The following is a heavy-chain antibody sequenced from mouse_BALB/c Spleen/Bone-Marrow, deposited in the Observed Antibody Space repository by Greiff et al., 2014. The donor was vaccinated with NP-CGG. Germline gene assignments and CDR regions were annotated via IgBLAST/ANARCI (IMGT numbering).Heavy chain of an antibody. CDR3: ARFTRDY. V-gene: IGHV1-54*01. J-gene: IGHJ2*01. CDR1: GYAFTNYL. CDR2: INPGIGGT. Sequence: VQLVESGDELVRPGTSVKVSCKASGYAFTNYLIEWFKQRPGQGLEWIGRINPGIGGTTYNAKFKGKATLTADKSSTTAYMQLSSLTSDDSAVYFCARFTRDYWGQGTTLTVSS.